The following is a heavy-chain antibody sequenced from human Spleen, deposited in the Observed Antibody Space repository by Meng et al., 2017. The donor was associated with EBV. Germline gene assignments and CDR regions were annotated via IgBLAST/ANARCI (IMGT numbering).Heavy chain of an antibody. CDR3: ARHIDPWANSFDP. V-gene: IGHV4-39*01. J-gene: IGHJ5*02. CDR1: GGSIRSGDYY. D-gene: IGHD1-26*01. Sequence: QLPLQESGPGQVGLSGTLSLTCSVSGGSIRSGDYYWGWIRQPPGKGLQWIGSMYFGGTTYYNPSLKSRVAISMDTSKNYFSLKVSSVTAADTAVYYCARHIDPWANSFDPWGQGALVTVSS. CDR2: MYFGGTT.